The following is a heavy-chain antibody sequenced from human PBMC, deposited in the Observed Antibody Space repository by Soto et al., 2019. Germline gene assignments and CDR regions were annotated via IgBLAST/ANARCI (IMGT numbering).Heavy chain of an antibody. D-gene: IGHD3-16*01. CDR2: TSYDGSNT. V-gene: IGHV3-33*05. J-gene: IGHJ4*02. CDR3: ARWGTTGGLDV. CDR1: GFTCRSYV. Sequence: QVQLVESGGGVVQPGTSLRLSCVGSGFTCRSYVIHWVRQAPGKGLEWVALTSYDGSNTFYGDSVKGRFTISRDNSRNTVELQMASLRLEDTALYYCARWGTTGGLDVWGQGTLVSVSS.